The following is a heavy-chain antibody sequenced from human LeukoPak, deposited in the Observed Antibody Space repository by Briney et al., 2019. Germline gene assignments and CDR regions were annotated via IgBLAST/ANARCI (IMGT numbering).Heavy chain of an antibody. CDR3: ARTIFDFWSGDFRFDY. CDR2: FCTTGST. Sequence: SETLSLTCTVSGGAISRWCWSWLRQPAGKGLEWIGRFCTTGSTNYSPSLKSRVTMSVDTSKNQFSLKLSSVTAADTAVYYCARTIFDFWSGDFRFDYWGQGTLVTVSS. D-gene: IGHD3-3*01. J-gene: IGHJ4*02. CDR1: GGAISRWC. V-gene: IGHV4-4*07.